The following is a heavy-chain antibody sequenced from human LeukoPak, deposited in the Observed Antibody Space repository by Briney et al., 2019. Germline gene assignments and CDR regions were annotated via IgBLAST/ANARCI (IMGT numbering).Heavy chain of an antibody. CDR2: IKQDGSEK. CDR1: GFTFSSYW. V-gene: IGHV3-7*01. CDR3: ASSYDFWSGYYTMPGAFDI. D-gene: IGHD3-3*01. Sequence: PGGSLRLSCAASGFTFSSYWMSWVRQAPGKGLEWVANIKQDGSEKYYVDSVKGRFTISRDNAKNSLYLQMNSLRAEDTAVYYCASSYDFWSGYYTMPGAFDIWGQGTMVTVSS. J-gene: IGHJ3*02.